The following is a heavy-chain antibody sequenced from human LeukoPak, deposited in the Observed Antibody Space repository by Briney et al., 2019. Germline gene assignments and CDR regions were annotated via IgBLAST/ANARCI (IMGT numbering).Heavy chain of an antibody. CDR3: ARDRSSGWYDYYYYGMDV. Sequence: GRSLRLSCAASGFTFSSYAMHWVRQAPGKGLEWVAVISYDGSNKYYADSVKGRFTISRDNSKNTLYLQMNSLRAEDTAVYYCARDRSSGWYDYYYYGMDVWGQGTTVTVSS. J-gene: IGHJ6*02. CDR1: GFTFSSYA. D-gene: IGHD6-19*01. CDR2: ISYDGSNK. V-gene: IGHV3-30-3*01.